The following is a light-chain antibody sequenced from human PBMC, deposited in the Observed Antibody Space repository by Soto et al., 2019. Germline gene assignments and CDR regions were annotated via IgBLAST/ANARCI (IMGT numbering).Light chain of an antibody. CDR3: QQYNSYST. V-gene: IGKV1-5*01. Sequence: DIQMTQSPSTLSASVGDRVTITCRASQSIGSWLAWYQQKPGKAPKVLIYDASSLGSGVPSRFSGSGSGTEFTLTISSLQPDEFATYYCQQYNSYSTFGPGTKVDIK. CDR2: DAS. CDR1: QSIGSW. J-gene: IGKJ3*01.